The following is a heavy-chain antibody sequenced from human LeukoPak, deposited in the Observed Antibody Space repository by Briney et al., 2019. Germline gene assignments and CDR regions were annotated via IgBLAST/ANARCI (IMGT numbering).Heavy chain of an antibody. J-gene: IGHJ3*02. CDR1: GFTFSSYG. D-gene: IGHD3-22*01. CDR3: AKLDTYYYDSSGYSHDAFDI. Sequence: PGRSLRLSCAASGFTFSSYGMHWVRQAPGKGLEWVAVISYDGSNKYYADSVKGRFTISRDNSKNTLYLQMNSLRAEDTAVYHCAKLDTYYYDSSGYSHDAFDIWGQGTMVTVSS. V-gene: IGHV3-30*18. CDR2: ISYDGSNK.